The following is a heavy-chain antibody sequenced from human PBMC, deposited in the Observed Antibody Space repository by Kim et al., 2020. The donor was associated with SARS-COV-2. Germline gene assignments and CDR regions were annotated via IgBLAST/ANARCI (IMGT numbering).Heavy chain of an antibody. V-gene: IGHV4-59*08. CDR1: GGSISSYY. CDR3: ARIDSGIVGAPSY. Sequence: SETLSLTCTVSGGSISSYYWSWIRQPPGKGLEWIGYIYYSGSTNYNPSLKSRVTISVDTSKNQFSLKLSSVTAADTAVYYCARIDSGIVGAPSYWGQGTLVTVSS. CDR2: IYYSGST. D-gene: IGHD1-26*01. J-gene: IGHJ4*02.